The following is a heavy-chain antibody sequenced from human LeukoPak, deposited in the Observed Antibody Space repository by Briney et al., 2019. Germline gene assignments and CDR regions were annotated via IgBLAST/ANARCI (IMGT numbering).Heavy chain of an antibody. CDR2: ISWDGGRA. J-gene: IGHJ4*02. CDR1: GFTFDDYT. V-gene: IGHV3-43*01. Sequence: RGSLRLSCAASGFTFDDYTMHWVRQAPGKGLEWVSLISWDGGRAYYADSVKGRFTISRDNSKKSLYLQMNFLRTEDTALYYCAKDSRKGNDFFDYWGQGPLASVSS. CDR3: AKDSRKGNDFFDY. D-gene: IGHD2-21*02.